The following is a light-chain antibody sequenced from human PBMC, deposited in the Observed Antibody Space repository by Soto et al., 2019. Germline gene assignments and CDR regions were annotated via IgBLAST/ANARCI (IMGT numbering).Light chain of an antibody. Sequence: EIVMTQSPATLSVSPGERATLSCRASQSVSSNLAWYQQKPGQAPRLLIYGASTRATGIPARFSGSGSGTEFTLTISSLQGEDFAVYYWQQYNNWPYTFGQGTKLEIK. J-gene: IGKJ2*01. CDR2: GAS. V-gene: IGKV3-15*01. CDR1: QSVSSN. CDR3: QQYNNWPYT.